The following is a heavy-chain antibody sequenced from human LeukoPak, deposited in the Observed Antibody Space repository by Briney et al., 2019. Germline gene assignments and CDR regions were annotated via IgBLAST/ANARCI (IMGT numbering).Heavy chain of an antibody. V-gene: IGHV4-39*01. D-gene: IGHD6-19*01. CDR2: IYYSGST. CDR3: ARHRAQQWLVTGGYYFDY. Sequence: PSETLSLTCTVSGGSISSSSYYWGWIRQPPGKGLEWIGSIYYSGSTYYNPSLKSRVTISVDTSKNQFSLKLSSVTAADTAVYYCARHRAQQWLVTGGYYFDYWGQGTLVTVSS. CDR1: GGSISSSSYY. J-gene: IGHJ4*02.